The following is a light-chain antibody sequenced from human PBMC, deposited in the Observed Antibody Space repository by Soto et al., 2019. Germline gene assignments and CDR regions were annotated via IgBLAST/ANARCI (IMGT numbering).Light chain of an antibody. CDR2: AAS. V-gene: IGKV1-39*01. CDR3: QQAHTTFT. CDR1: QSISTY. J-gene: IGKJ4*02. Sequence: DIQMTQSPSSLSASVGDRVTITCRARQSISTYLHWYQQKPGQVPKLLISAASSLQSGVPSRFSGSGSGTDFTRTIRSLQPADFATYYCQQAHTTFTFGLGTTVEIK.